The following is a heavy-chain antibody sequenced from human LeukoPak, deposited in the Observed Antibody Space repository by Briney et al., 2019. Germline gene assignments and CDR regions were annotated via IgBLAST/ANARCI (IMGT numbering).Heavy chain of an antibody. CDR2: VHHSGST. D-gene: IGHD6-13*01. V-gene: IGHV4-59*11. CDR1: GGSISRHY. Sequence: PSETLSLTCSVSGGSISRHYWTWIRQPPGKGLEWIGFVHHSGSTNYNPSLKSRVTTSLDTSKNQISLHLRSVTAADTAVYYCARPKAAGAFDYWGQGILVIVSS. CDR3: ARPKAAGAFDY. J-gene: IGHJ4*02.